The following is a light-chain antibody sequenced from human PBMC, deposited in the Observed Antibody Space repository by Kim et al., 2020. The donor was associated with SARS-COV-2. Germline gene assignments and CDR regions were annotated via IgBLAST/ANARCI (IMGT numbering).Light chain of an antibody. CDR2: GAS. Sequence: SPGGRATPSCRTSQSISIYLALYQQKPGPAPRLLIYGASKRTTGHPEKFSGSGSGTDFTLTISRLEPEDLAVYYCHQYGSSPRSFGQGTKVEVK. J-gene: IGKJ1*01. V-gene: IGKV3-20*01. CDR3: HQYGSSPRS. CDR1: QSISIY.